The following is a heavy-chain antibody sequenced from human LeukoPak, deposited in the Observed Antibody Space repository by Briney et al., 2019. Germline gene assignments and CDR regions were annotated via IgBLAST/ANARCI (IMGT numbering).Heavy chain of an antibody. V-gene: IGHV4-59*01. CDR2: IYYSGST. Sequence: SSETLSLTCTVSGGSISSYYWSWIRQPPGKGLEWIGYIYYSGSTNYNPSLKSRVTISVDTSKNQFSLKLSSVTAADTAVYYCARDRYDSSGYRRVWYFDYWGQGTLVTVSS. CDR3: ARDRYDSSGYRRVWYFDY. D-gene: IGHD3-22*01. J-gene: IGHJ4*02. CDR1: GGSISSYY.